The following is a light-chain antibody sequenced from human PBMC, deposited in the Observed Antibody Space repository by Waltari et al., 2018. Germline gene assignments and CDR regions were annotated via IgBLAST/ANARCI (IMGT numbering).Light chain of an antibody. CDR3: QVWDSSSDHPGV. V-gene: IGLV3-21*04. CDR2: YDS. J-gene: IGLJ2*01. Sequence: SYVLTQPPSVSVAPGKTARITWGGNNIGSKSVHWYQQKPGQAPVLVIYYDSDRPSGVPGRFPGSNSGNTATLTISRVEAVDEADYYCQVWDSSSDHPGVFGGGTKLTVL. CDR1: NIGSKS.